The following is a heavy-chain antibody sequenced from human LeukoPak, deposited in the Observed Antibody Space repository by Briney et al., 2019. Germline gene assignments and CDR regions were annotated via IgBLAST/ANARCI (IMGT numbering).Heavy chain of an antibody. CDR2: IYYSGST. CDR1: GGSISSYY. Sequence: PSETLSLTCTVSGGSISSYYWSWIRQPPGKGLEWIGYIYYSGSTNYNPSLKSRVTMSIDTSKNHFSLKLSSVTAADTAVYYCARLQHLVSYYFDYWGQGTLVTVSS. CDR3: ARLQHLVSYYFDY. J-gene: IGHJ4*02. V-gene: IGHV4-59*01. D-gene: IGHD6-13*01.